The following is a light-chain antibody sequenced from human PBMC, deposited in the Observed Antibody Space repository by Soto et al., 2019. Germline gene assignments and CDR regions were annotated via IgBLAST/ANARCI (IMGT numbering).Light chain of an antibody. CDR2: DAS. CDR3: QQYNSPIT. J-gene: IGKJ5*01. V-gene: IGKV1-5*01. CDR1: QSISSW. Sequence: DIEMTQSPSSLSASVVDRVTITCLASQSISSWLAWYQQKPGKAPKLLIYDASSLESGVPSRFSGSGSGTEFTLTISSLQPDDFATYYCQQYNSPITFGQGTRLEIK.